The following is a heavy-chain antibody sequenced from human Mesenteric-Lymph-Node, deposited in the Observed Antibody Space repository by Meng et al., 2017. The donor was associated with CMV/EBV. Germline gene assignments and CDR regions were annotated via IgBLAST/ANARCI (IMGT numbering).Heavy chain of an antibody. J-gene: IGHJ4*02. CDR1: GYTFTKYD. V-gene: IGHV1-8*01. CDR3: ARVEGMAATTRD. CDR2: MHPNSGNT. D-gene: IGHD5-24*01. Sequence: ASVKVSCKGSGYTFTKYDINWVRQATGQGLEWMGWMHPNSGNTGYAQKFQGRLSMTRDTATSTAYMELSSLISDDTAVYYCARVEGMAATTRDWGQGTLVTVSS.